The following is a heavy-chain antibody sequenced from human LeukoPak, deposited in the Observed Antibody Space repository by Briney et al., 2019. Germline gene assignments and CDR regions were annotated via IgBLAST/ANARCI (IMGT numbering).Heavy chain of an antibody. Sequence: GASVKVSCKASGYTFTGYYMHWVRQAPGQGLEWMGWINPNSGGTNYAQKFQGRVTMTRDTSISTAYMELSRLRSDDTAVYYCARAGYNSGWYLRYYYYMDVWGKGTTVTISS. CDR3: ARAGYNSGWYLRYYYYMDV. V-gene: IGHV1-2*02. CDR1: GYTFTGYY. CDR2: INPNSGGT. J-gene: IGHJ6*03. D-gene: IGHD6-19*01.